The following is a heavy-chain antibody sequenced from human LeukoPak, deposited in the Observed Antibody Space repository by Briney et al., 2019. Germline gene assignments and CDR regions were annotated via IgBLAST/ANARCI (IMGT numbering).Heavy chain of an antibody. D-gene: IGHD3-22*01. J-gene: IGHJ4*02. CDR3: AKGTYYYDSSGYLY. Sequence: GGSLRLSCAASGFTFSSYAMSWVRQAPGKGLEWVSAISGSGGSTYYADSVKGRFTISRDNSKNTLYLQMNSLRAEDTAVYYCAKGTYYYDSSGYLYWGQGTLVTVSS. V-gene: IGHV3-23*01. CDR1: GFTFSSYA. CDR2: ISGSGGST.